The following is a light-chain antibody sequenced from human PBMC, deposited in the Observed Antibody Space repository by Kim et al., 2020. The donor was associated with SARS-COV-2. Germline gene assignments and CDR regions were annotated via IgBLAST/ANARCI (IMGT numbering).Light chain of an antibody. CDR2: DVN. J-gene: IGLJ2*01. CDR3: SSFAASNILL. Sequence: PSWSPGQSVTISCSVIYNYISCDQQHPVKTPKLLLYDVNKRPSGVPDRFSGSKSANTASLTVSGLQADDEADYYCSSFAASNILLFGGGTKVTVL. V-gene: IGLV2-8*01. CDR1: YNY.